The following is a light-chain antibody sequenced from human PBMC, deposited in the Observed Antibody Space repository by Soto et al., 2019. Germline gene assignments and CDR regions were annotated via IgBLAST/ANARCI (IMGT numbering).Light chain of an antibody. V-gene: IGLV1-40*01. CDR1: SSNIGAGYD. CDR2: GNT. Sequence: QSVLTQPPSVSAAPGQRVTISCTGSSSNIGAGYDVHWYLQLPGTAPKLLIYGNTNRPSGVPDRFSGSQSGSSASLAITGLQAEDEADYYCQSHDSSLHASVFGTGTKLTVL. CDR3: QSHDSSLHASV. J-gene: IGLJ1*01.